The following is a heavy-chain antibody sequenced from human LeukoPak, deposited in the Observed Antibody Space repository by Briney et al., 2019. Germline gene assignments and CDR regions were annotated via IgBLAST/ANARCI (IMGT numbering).Heavy chain of an antibody. CDR3: ARGYCSGGSCYPGDNWFDP. J-gene: IGHJ5*02. Sequence: GESLQISCKGFGYSFTSYWIGWVRQMPGKGLEWMGIIYPGDSDTRYSPSFQGQVTVSADKSISTAYLQWSSLKASDTAMYYCARGYCSGGSCYPGDNWFDPWGQGTLVTVSS. V-gene: IGHV5-51*01. D-gene: IGHD2-15*01. CDR1: GYSFTSYW. CDR2: IYPGDSDT.